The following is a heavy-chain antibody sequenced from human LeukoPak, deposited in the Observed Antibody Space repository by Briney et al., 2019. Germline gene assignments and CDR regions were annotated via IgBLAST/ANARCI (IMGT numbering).Heavy chain of an antibody. J-gene: IGHJ5*02. D-gene: IGHD2-15*01. Sequence: ASVKVSCKVSGYTLTELSMHWVRQAPGKGLEWMGGFDPEDGVTIYAQKFQGRVTMTEDTSTDTAYMELSSLRSEDTAVYYCATFMVVAARDWFDPWGQGTLVTVSS. CDR1: GYTLTELS. CDR3: ATFMVVAARDWFDP. V-gene: IGHV1-24*01. CDR2: FDPEDGVT.